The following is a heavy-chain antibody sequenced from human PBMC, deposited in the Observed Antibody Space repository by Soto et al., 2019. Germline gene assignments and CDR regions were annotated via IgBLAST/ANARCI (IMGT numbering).Heavy chain of an antibody. CDR2: VRSDGTS. CDR1: GFTFNDYV. CDR3: TMWPGNGQSNFKY. D-gene: IGHD2-21*01. J-gene: IGHJ4*02. Sequence: LGGSLRLSCTAYGFTFNDYVMTWVRQAPGKGLEFVGAVRSDGTSEYAASVKDRFSVSRDDSKRIAYVQMNSLKTDDTAMYYCTMWPGNGQSNFKYWGQGVLVTVSS. V-gene: IGHV3-49*04.